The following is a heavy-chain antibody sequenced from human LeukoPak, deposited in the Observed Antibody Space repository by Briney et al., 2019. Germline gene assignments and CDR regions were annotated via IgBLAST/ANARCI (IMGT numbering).Heavy chain of an antibody. CDR2: IISTGTI. D-gene: IGHD3-10*01. CDR1: GASISGYY. V-gene: IGHV4-59*12. Sequence: PSETLSLTCTVSGASISGYYWSWIRQPPGKRLEWIGYIISTGTINYNPSLKSRVTISIDTSKNQLSLQLTSVTAADTAVYYCARRKNTGIAMVRGVRGGLNWFDPWGQGTLVTVSS. CDR3: ARRKNTGIAMVRGVRGGLNWFDP. J-gene: IGHJ5*02.